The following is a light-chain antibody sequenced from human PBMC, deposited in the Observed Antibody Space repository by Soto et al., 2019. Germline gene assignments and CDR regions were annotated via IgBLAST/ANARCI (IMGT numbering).Light chain of an antibody. CDR2: DVS. CDR3: SSYTSSRTGV. CDR1: SSDVGGYNY. Sequence: QSALTQPASVSGSPGQSITISCTGTSSDVGGYNYVSWYQQHPGKAPKLMIYDVSNRPSGVSNRFSGSKSGNTASLTIAGRQAEDEADYYCSSYTSSRTGVFGGGTKVTVL. J-gene: IGLJ2*01. V-gene: IGLV2-14*01.